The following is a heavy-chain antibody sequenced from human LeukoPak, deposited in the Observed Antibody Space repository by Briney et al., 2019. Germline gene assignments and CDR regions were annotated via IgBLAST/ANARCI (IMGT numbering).Heavy chain of an antibody. J-gene: IGHJ6*03. CDR3: AKDFLAYYDFWRGNQYMDV. Sequence: GGSLRLSCAASGFTFSSYGMHWVRQAPGKGLEWVAFIRYDGSNKYYADSVKGRFTISRDNSKNTLYLQMNSLRAEDTAVYYCAKDFLAYYDFWRGNQYMDVWGKGTTVTVSS. CDR2: IRYDGSNK. D-gene: IGHD3-3*01. V-gene: IGHV3-30*02. CDR1: GFTFSSYG.